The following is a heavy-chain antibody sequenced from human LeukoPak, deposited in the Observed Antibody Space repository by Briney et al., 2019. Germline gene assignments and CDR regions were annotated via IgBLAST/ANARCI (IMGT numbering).Heavy chain of an antibody. CDR1: GFTLSNFA. CDR3: VKGVSSPLYYFDY. J-gene: IGHJ4*02. D-gene: IGHD5/OR15-5a*01. Sequence: GRSLRLSCAASGFTLSNFAMRWVRQAPGKGLEWVSSIGTSATSTYYADSVKGRFTISRDNSKNTVFLQMNSLRADDTAIYYCVKGVSSPLYYFDYWGQGTLVTVSS. CDR2: IGTSATST. V-gene: IGHV3-23*01.